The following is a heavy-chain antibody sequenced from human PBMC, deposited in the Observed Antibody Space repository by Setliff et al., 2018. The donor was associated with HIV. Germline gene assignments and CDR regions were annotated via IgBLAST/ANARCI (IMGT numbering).Heavy chain of an antibody. V-gene: IGHV3-21*04. D-gene: IGHD6-19*01. CDR3: ARGSVAAML. Sequence: GGSLRLSCAASGFTFSTYRMNWVRQAPGKGLEWVSSISSSSSYIYYADSVKGRFTISRDNSKNTLYLQMNSLRAEDTAVYYCARGSVAAMLGGQGTLVTVSS. CDR1: GFTFSTYR. CDR2: ISSSSSYI. J-gene: IGHJ4*02.